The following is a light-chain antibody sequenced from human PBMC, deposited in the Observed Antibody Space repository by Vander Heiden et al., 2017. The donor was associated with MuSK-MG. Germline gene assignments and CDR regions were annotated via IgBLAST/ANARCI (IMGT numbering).Light chain of an antibody. CDR2: LGS. J-gene: IGKJ2*02. V-gene: IGKV2-28*01. CDR1: QSLLHSNGYNY. Sequence: DIVTHSSPPPLPVTPGEPAIISCGSRQSLLHSNGYNYLDWYLQKPGQSPQLLIFLGSNRASGVPDRFSGSGSGTDFTLKISRVEPEDVGVYYCRQALQTPSTFGQGTKLEIK. CDR3: RQALQTPST.